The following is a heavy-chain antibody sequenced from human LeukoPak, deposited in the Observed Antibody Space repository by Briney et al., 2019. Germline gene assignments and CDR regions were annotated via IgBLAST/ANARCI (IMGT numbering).Heavy chain of an antibody. J-gene: IGHJ4*02. V-gene: IGHV3-23*01. CDR1: GFTFSRFA. Sequence: PGGSLRLSCAASGFTFSRFAMSWVRQAPGKDLEWVSSIRGSDGTTYYAESVEGRFTISRDNSKNILYLQMNSLRADDTAVYYCAKDANYFDSSGYLIPFDYWGQGTLVTVSS. D-gene: IGHD3-22*01. CDR3: AKDANYFDSSGYLIPFDY. CDR2: IRGSDGTT.